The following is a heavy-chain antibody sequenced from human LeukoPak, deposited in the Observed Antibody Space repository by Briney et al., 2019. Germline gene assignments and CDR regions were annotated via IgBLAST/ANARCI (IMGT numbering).Heavy chain of an antibody. CDR2: IYPGDSDT. V-gene: IGHV5-51*01. Sequence: GESLKISCKGSGYSFTSYWIGWVRQMPGKGLEWMGIIYPGDSDTRYGPSFQGQVTISADKSISTAYLQWSSLKASDTAMYYCARESLVATGYNWFDPWGQGTLVTVSS. J-gene: IGHJ5*02. CDR3: ARESLVATGYNWFDP. D-gene: IGHD5-12*01. CDR1: GYSFTSYW.